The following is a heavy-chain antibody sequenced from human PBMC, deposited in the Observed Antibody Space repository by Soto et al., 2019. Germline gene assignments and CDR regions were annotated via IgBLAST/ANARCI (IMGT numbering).Heavy chain of an antibody. CDR3: ARERYQVISDGMDV. CDR2: INPETGGT. CDR1: GYTFTGYY. Sequence: QVQLVQSGADVKTPGASVRVSCKASGYTFTGYYVHWVREAPGQGLEWMGWINPETGGTSYAQKFQGRVTLTSGTSINTAYLELSRLRFDDAAVYFCARERYQVISDGMDVWGQGTTVTVSS. D-gene: IGHD2-2*01. V-gene: IGHV1-2*02. J-gene: IGHJ6*02.